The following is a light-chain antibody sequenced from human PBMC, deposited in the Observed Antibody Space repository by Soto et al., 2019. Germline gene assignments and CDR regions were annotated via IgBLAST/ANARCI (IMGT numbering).Light chain of an antibody. CDR2: LNSDGSH. CDR1: SGHSSYA. V-gene: IGLV4-69*01. Sequence: QLVLTQSHSASASLGASVKLTCTLRSGHSSYAIAWHQQQPEKGPRYLMKLNSDGSHSKGDGIPDRFSGSSSGAERYLTISSLQSEDEADYYCQTWGAGTVVFGGGTKLTVL. CDR3: QTWGAGTVV. J-gene: IGLJ2*01.